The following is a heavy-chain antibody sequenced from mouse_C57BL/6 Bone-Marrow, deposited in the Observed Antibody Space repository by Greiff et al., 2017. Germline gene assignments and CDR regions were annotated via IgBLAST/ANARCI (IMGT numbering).Heavy chain of an antibody. Sequence: EVKLLESGPELVKPGASVKISCKASGYSFTDYNMNWVKQSNGKSLEWIGVINPNYGTTSYNQKFKGKATLTVDQSSSTAYMQLNSLTSEDSAVYYCARRANSNNAMDYWGQGTSVTVSS. D-gene: IGHD2-5*01. CDR2: INPNYGTT. J-gene: IGHJ4*01. CDR3: ARRANSNNAMDY. CDR1: GYSFTDYN. V-gene: IGHV1-39*01.